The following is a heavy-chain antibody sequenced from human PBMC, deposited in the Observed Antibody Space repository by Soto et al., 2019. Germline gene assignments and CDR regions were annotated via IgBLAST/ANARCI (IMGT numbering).Heavy chain of an antibody. V-gene: IGHV3-73*01. J-gene: IGHJ6*03. CDR1: GFTFSGSD. CDR3: TPLNYGFNYYYYMDV. Sequence: GGSLRLSCAASGFTFSGSDMHWVRQASGKGLEWVGRIRSKANSYATAYAASVKGRFTISRDDSKNTAYLQMNSLKTEDTAVYNCTPLNYGFNYYYYMDVWGKETTVTVSS. D-gene: IGHD3-16*01. CDR2: IRSKANSYAT.